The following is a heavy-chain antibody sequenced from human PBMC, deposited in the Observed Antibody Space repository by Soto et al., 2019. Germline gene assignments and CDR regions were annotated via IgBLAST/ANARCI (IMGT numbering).Heavy chain of an antibody. CDR3: ARYSVLRWFVQYPDYWGYMDV. CDR1: GYTFTSYY. D-gene: IGHD3-10*01. CDR2: INPSGGSR. V-gene: IGHV1-46*01. J-gene: IGHJ6*03. Sequence: QVQLVQSGAEVKKSGASVKVSCKASGYTFTSYYMHWVRQAPGQGLEWMGVINPSGGSRSYAQKIQGRVTMPRDTSSITVYMELSSLRSEDTAVYYCARYSVLRWFVQYPDYWGYMDVWGKGTTVTVSS.